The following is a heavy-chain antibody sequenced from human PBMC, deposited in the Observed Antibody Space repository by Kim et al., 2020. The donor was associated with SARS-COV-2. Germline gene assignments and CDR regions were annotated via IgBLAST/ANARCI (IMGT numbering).Heavy chain of an antibody. CDR3: ASRAYGSGMADY. V-gene: IGHV4-34*01. J-gene: IGHJ4*02. Sequence: NYNPSLKSRVTISVDTSKNQFSLKLSSVTAADTAVYYCASRAYGSGMADYWGQGTLVTVSS. D-gene: IGHD3-10*01.